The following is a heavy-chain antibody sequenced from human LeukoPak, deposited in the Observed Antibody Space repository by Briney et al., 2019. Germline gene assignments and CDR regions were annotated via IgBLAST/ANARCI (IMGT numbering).Heavy chain of an antibody. J-gene: IGHJ4*02. Sequence: GGSLRLSCAASGFTYSSYAMSWVRQAPGKGLEWVSAISGSGDSTYYGDSVKGRFTISRDNSKNTLYLQMNSLRAEDTAVYYCAKTRPLDSSSWSHGDYWGQGTLVTVSS. CDR2: ISGSGDST. CDR3: AKTRPLDSSSWSHGDY. V-gene: IGHV3-23*01. CDR1: GFTYSSYA. D-gene: IGHD6-13*01.